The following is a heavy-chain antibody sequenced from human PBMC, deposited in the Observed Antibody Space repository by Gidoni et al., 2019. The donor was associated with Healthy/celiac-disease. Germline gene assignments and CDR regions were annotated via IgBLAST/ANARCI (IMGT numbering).Heavy chain of an antibody. CDR3: ARRSIGYCSSTSCWRGWFDP. D-gene: IGHD2-2*01. CDR2: LYYSGST. V-gene: IGHV4-39*01. Sequence: QLQLQESGPGLVKPSETLSLTCTVSGGSISSSSHSWGWIRQPPGKGLEWIGSLYYSGSTYYNPSLKSRVTISVDTPKNQFSLKLSSVTGADTAVYYWARRSIGYCSSTSCWRGWFDPWGQGTLVTVSS. CDR1: GGSISSSSHS. J-gene: IGHJ5*02.